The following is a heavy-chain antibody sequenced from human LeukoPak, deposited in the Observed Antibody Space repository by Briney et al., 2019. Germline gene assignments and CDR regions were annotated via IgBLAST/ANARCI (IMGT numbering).Heavy chain of an antibody. CDR1: GFTFSSYG. V-gene: IGHV3-30*18. J-gene: IGHJ4*02. CDR2: ISYDGSNK. Sequence: GRSLRLSCAASGFTFSSYGMHWVRQAPGKGLEWVAVISYDGSNKYYADSVKGRFTIPRDNSKNTLYLQMNSLRAEDTAVYYCAKSGRYYYGSGRPDYWGQGTLVTVSS. D-gene: IGHD3-10*01. CDR3: AKSGRYYYGSGRPDY.